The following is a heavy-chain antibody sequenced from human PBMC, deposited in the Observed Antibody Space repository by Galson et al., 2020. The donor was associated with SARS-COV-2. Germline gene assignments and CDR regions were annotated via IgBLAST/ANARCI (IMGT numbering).Heavy chain of an antibody. CDR2: SGSHSGHI. J-gene: IGHJ5*02. CDR3: ARAAASRPSNWFDA. D-gene: IGHD6-25*01. CDR1: GFTFISYT. Sequence: GGSLTLSCTASGFTFISYTMNSVLPAPGKGLKWVSVSGSHSGHINYEDSVTGRFTISRDRSKNTLFLQMNGLRVEDTAVYYCARAAASRPSNWFDALGQGTLVT. V-gene: IGHV3-23*02.